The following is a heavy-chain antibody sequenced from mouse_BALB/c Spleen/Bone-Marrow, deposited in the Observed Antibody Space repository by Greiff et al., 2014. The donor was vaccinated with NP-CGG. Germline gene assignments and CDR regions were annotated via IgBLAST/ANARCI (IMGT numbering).Heavy chain of an antibody. CDR1: GYSFTSYW. CDR3: ARSYGYYRYYYAMDY. D-gene: IGHD2-3*01. CDR2: INPSNGRT. V-gene: IGHV1S81*02. J-gene: IGHJ4*01. Sequence: GPELVKPGASVKLSCKASGYSFTSYWMNWVKQRPGKGLEWIGEINPSNGRTNYNEKFKSKATLTVDKTASTAYMQLCILMSDDSSVYYCARSYGYYRYYYAMDYWGQGTSVTVSS.